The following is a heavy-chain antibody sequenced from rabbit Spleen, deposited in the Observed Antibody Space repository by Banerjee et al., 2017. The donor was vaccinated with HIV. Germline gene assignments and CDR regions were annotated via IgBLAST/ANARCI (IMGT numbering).Heavy chain of an antibody. Sequence: QEPLVESGGGLVKPGGSLTLTCKASGFDFSSYHMSWVRQAPGKGLEWIGWISNGGSAYYANWVNGRFTISKTSSTTVDLKMTGLTAADTATYFCARWGAGDSYDLWGPGTLVTVS. D-gene: IGHD8-1*01. CDR2: ISNGGSA. CDR1: GFDFSSYH. J-gene: IGHJ4*01. V-gene: IGHV1S17*01. CDR3: ARWGAGDSYDL.